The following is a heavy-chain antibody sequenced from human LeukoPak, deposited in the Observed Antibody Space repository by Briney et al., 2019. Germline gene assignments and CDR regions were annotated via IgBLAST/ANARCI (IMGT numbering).Heavy chain of an antibody. V-gene: IGHV1-2*02. J-gene: IGHJ6*02. D-gene: IGHD2-2*01. CDR2: IDPNSGGT. Sequence: ASVKVSCKASGYIFTDYYVHWIRQAPGQGLEWMGWIDPNSGGTHHAPNFQGRATMIRDTSSGTVYMDLSRLRSADTAIYYCARSRMPFYYYGMHVWGLGTSVTVSS. CDR1: GYIFTDYY. CDR3: ARSRMPFYYYGMHV.